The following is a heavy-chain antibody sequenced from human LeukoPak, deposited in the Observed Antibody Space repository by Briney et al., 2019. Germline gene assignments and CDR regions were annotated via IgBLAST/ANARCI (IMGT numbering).Heavy chain of an antibody. CDR3: ARVTGGEYYFDRNDAFDI. J-gene: IGHJ3*02. D-gene: IGHD3-22*01. V-gene: IGHV1-18*01. CDR1: GYTFTSYG. CDR2: ISAYNGNT. Sequence: ASVKVSCKASGYTFTSYGISWVRQAPGQGLEWMGWISAYNGNTNYAQKFQGRVTMTTDTSTSTAYMELRSLRSDDTAVYYCARVTGGEYYFDRNDAFDIWGQGTMVTVSS.